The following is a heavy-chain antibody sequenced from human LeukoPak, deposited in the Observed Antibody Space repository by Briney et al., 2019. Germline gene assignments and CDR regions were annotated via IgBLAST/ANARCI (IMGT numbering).Heavy chain of an antibody. CDR1: GYTFTSYY. CDR3: ARSEGATASAFDI. CDR2: INPSGGST. J-gene: IGHJ3*02. V-gene: IGHV1-46*01. D-gene: IGHD1-26*01. Sequence: GASVKVSCTASGYTFTSYYMHWVRQAPGQGLEWTGIINPSGGSTSYAQKFQGRVTMTRDTSTSTVYMELSSLRSEDTAVYYCARSEGATASAFDIWGQGTMVTVSS.